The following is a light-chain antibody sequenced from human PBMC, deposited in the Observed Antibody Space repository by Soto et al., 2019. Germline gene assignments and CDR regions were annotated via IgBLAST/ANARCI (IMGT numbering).Light chain of an antibody. V-gene: IGKV3-11*01. CDR1: QSVSSY. J-gene: IGKJ4*01. CDR3: QQRTNWRDS. CDR2: DAS. Sequence: EIVLTQSPATLSLSPGERATLSCRASQSVSSYLAWYQQKPGQAPRLLIYDASNRATGTPARFSGSGSGTDFTLTISSLEPEDFAVYYCQQRTNWRDSFGGGTKVEIK.